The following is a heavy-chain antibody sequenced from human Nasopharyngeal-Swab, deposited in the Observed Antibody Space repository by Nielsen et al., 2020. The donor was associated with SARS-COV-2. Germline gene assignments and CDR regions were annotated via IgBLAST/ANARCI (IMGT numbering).Heavy chain of an antibody. CDR2: ISGSGGST. J-gene: IGHJ4*02. D-gene: IGHD3-10*01. Sequence: GGSLRLSCAASEFTFSNFAMTWVRQAPGKGLQWVSSISGSGGSTYYADSVKGRFTISRDNSKNTLYLQMRSLRAEDTAVYYCAKESAGTWFGEWAFDYWGQGTLVTVSS. V-gene: IGHV3-23*01. CDR3: AKESAGTWFGEWAFDY. CDR1: EFTFSNFA.